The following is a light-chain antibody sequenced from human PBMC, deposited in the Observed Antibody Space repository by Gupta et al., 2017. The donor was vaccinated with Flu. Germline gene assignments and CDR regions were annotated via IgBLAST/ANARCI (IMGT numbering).Light chain of an antibody. CDR3: QQYGSSPFT. CDR2: GAF. V-gene: IGKV3-20*01. Sequence: EIVLTQSPGTLSLSPGDRATLSCRASQSVSSNYLAWYQQNPGQAPRLLIYGAFSRATGIPDRFSGSGSGTDFTLTIRLEPEDFAVYTCQQYGSSPFTFGQGTRLEIK. CDR1: QSVSSNY. J-gene: IGKJ5*01.